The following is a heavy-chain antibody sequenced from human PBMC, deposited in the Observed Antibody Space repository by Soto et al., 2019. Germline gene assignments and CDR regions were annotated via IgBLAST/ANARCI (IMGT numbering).Heavy chain of an antibody. CDR1: GGSISSYY. D-gene: IGHD2-15*01. V-gene: IGHV4-59*08. J-gene: IGHJ4*02. CDR3: ARRVGGYCSGGSCYHLDY. CDR2: IYYSGST. Sequence: SETLSLTCTVSGGSISSYYWSWIRQPPGKGLEWIGYIYYSGSTNYNPSLKSRVTISVDTSKNQFSLKLSSVTAADTAVYYCARRVGGYCSGGSCYHLDYWGKGTLVTVSS.